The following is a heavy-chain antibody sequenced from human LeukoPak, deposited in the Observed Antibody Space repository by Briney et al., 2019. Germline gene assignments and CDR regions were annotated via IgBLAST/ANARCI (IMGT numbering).Heavy chain of an antibody. CDR2: ISGSSGTI. CDR1: GFTFSSYS. Sequence: GGSLRLSCAASGFTFSSYSMNWVRRAPGKGLEWVSYISGSSGTIYYADSVKGRFTISRDNSKNTLYLQMNSLRAEDTAVYYCAKNRRLDYYYYYMDVWGKGTTVTVSS. J-gene: IGHJ6*03. D-gene: IGHD1-14*01. V-gene: IGHV3-48*01. CDR3: AKNRRLDYYYYYMDV.